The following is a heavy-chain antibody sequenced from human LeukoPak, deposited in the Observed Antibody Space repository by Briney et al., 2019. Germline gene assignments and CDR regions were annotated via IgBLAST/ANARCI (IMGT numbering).Heavy chain of an antibody. Sequence: QTGGSLRLSCAASGFTFSSYSMNWVRQAPGKGLEWVSYISSSGSTIYYADSVKGRFTISRDNAKNSLYLQMNSLRAEDTAVYYCASAPLYNWFDPWGQGTLVTVSS. J-gene: IGHJ5*02. V-gene: IGHV3-48*04. CDR2: ISSSGSTI. CDR1: GFTFSSYS. CDR3: ASAPLYNWFDP.